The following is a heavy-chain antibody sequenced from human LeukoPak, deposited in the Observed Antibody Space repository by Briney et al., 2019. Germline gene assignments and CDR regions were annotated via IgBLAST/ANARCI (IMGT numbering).Heavy chain of an antibody. D-gene: IGHD6-13*01. CDR2: ISYDGSNK. CDR3: ARVRLQQLVQDLPGP. Sequence: PGRSLRLSCAASGFTFSRSGMHWVRQAPGKGLEWVAVISYDGSNKYYADSVKGRFTISRDNSKNTLYLQMNSLRAEDTAVYYCARVRLQQLVQDLPGPWGQGTLVTVSS. V-gene: IGHV3-30*03. CDR1: GFTFSRSG. J-gene: IGHJ5*02.